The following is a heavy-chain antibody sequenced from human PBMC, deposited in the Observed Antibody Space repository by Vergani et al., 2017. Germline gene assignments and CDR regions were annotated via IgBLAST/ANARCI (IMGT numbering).Heavy chain of an antibody. D-gene: IGHD4-17*01. J-gene: IGHJ6*02. Sequence: EVQLVESGGGLVKPGGSLRLSCAASGFTFSSYSMNWVRQAPGKGLEWVSSISSSGGSTYYADSVKGRFTISRDNSKTTLYLQMNSLRAEDTAVYYCAKXPNDYGDSDGNYYGMDVWGQGTTVTVSS. CDR3: AKXPNDYGDSDGNYYGMDV. CDR1: GFTFSSYS. V-gene: IGHV3-23*04. CDR2: ISSSGGST.